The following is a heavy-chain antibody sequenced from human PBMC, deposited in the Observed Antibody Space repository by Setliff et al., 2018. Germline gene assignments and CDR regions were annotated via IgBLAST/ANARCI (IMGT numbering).Heavy chain of an antibody. D-gene: IGHD3-3*01. CDR3: RFWSGYYKNDY. CDR1: GYSISNGFY. V-gene: IGHV4-38-2*01. J-gene: IGHJ4*02. Sequence: SETLSLTCAVSGYSISNGFYWGWIRQSPVEGLEWIGSLFDGGSAYYSPSLKSRASISLDASKNQFALKLTSATAADTAVYYCRFWSGYYKNDYWGQGTVVTVSS. CDR2: LFDGGSA.